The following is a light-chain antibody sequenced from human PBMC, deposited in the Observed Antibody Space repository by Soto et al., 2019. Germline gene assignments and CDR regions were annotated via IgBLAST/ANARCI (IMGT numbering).Light chain of an antibody. Sequence: QSALTQPASVSGSPGQSITISCTGTRSDVGAYNYVSWYQQHPGKAPKLMIYGVNKRPSGVSNRFSGSKSGNTASLTISGLQAEDEAEYFCSSCTGSDTWVFGGGTKLTVL. CDR3: SSCTGSDTWV. CDR1: RSDVGAYNY. V-gene: IGLV2-14*01. CDR2: GVN. J-gene: IGLJ3*02.